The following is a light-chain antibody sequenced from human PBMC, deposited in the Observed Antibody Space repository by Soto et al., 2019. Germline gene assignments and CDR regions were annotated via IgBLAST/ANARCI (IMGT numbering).Light chain of an antibody. CDR1: QGIRNY. CDR2: AAS. J-gene: IGKJ4*01. V-gene: IGKV1-27*01. CDR3: QKYISAPPT. Sequence: DIQMTQSPSSLSASVGDRVTITCRASQGIRNYLAWYQQKPGKVPTLLIYAASTLQSGVPSRFSGSGSGTDFTLTISSLQPEDVATYYCQKYISAPPTFGGGTKVEIK.